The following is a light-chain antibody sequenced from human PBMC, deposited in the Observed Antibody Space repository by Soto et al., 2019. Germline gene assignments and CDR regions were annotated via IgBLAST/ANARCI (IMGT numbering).Light chain of an antibody. Sequence: DIQMTLSPSTLSASVGDRVTITCRASQTINSYLAWYQQKPGKAPNLLIYTASTLQSGVPSRFSGSGSGTEFTLTISSLQPDDFATYYCQHYNSYSEAFGQGTKVDI. V-gene: IGKV1-5*03. J-gene: IGKJ1*01. CDR3: QHYNSYSEA. CDR2: TAS. CDR1: QTINSY.